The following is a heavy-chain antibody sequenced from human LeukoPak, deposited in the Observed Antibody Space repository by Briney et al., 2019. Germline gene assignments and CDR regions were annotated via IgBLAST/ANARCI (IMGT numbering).Heavy chain of an antibody. CDR3: ARVDSDCSGGSCYTGLFDY. CDR1: GFTFSSYS. V-gene: IGHV3-21*04. D-gene: IGHD2-15*01. Sequence: GGSLRLSCAASGFTFSSYSMNWVRQAPGKGLEWVSSISSSSSYIYYADSVKGRFTISRDNAKNSLYLQMNSLRAEDTALYYCARVDSDCSGGSCYTGLFDYWGQGTLVTVSS. CDR2: ISSSSSYI. J-gene: IGHJ4*02.